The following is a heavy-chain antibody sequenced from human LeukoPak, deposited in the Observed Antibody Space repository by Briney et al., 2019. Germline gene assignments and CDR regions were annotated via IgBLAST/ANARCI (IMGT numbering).Heavy chain of an antibody. Sequence: GGSLRLSCAASGFTLSSYWMSWVRQAPGKGLEWVANIKQDGSEKYYVDSVKGRFTISRDNAKNSLYLQMNSLRAEDTAVYYCARELSYSSGWFQYSDYWGQGTLVTVSS. J-gene: IGHJ4*02. V-gene: IGHV3-7*01. CDR3: ARELSYSSGWFQYSDY. D-gene: IGHD6-19*01. CDR2: IKQDGSEK. CDR1: GFTLSSYW.